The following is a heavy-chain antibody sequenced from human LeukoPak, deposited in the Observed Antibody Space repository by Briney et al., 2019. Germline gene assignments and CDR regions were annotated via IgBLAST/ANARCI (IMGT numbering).Heavy chain of an antibody. CDR1: GFTFSSHW. V-gene: IGHV3-7*01. J-gene: IGHJ5*02. CDR2: IQQDGSDT. Sequence: GGSLRLSCVASGFTFSSHWMSWVRQAPGKGLEWVANIQQDGSDTSYVDSVKGRFTISRDNAKNSLSLQMNSLRADDTAVYYCARDLGGVGANHWFDPWGQGSLVTVSS. D-gene: IGHD1-26*01. CDR3: ARDLGGVGANHWFDP.